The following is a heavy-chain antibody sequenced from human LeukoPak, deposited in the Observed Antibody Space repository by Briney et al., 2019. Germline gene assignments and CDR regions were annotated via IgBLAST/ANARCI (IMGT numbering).Heavy chain of an antibody. CDR3: AREGRYRYGYNEYHSYMDI. D-gene: IGHD5-24*01. CDR2: IYYSGST. CDR1: GDSISSTNYY. V-gene: IGHV4-39*07. Sequence: SETLSLTCTVSGDSISSTNYYWGWIRQPPGKGLEWIGSIYYSGSTYYNPSLESRVTISVDTSKNQFSLKLSSVTAAETAVYYCAREGRYRYGYNEYHSYMDIWGKGTTVTVSS. J-gene: IGHJ6*03.